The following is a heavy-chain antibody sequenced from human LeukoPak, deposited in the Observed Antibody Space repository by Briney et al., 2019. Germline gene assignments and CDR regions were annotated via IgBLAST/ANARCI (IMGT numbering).Heavy chain of an antibody. Sequence: GGSLRLSCAASGFTFSSYEMNWVRQAPGRGLEYLSYISCGSSTISYADSVKGRFTIPRDNAKNSLYLQMNSLRAEDTAVYYCARLCGGDCYSGLDYWGQGTLVTVSS. D-gene: IGHD2-21*02. CDR2: ISCGSSTI. V-gene: IGHV3-48*03. CDR3: ARLCGGDCYSGLDY. J-gene: IGHJ4*02. CDR1: GFTFSSYE.